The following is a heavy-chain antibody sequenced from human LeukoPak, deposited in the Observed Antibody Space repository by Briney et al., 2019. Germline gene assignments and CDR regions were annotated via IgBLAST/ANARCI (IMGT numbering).Heavy chain of an antibody. CDR1: GGTFSSYA. CDR2: IIPILGIA. Sequence: ASVKVSCKASGGTFSSYAISWVRQAPGQGLEWMGRIIPILGIANYAQKFQGRVTITADKSTSTAYMELSSLRSGDTAVYYCARGDYYDSSGYLRPGAFDIWGQGTMVTVSS. D-gene: IGHD3-22*01. CDR3: ARGDYYDSSGYLRPGAFDI. V-gene: IGHV1-69*04. J-gene: IGHJ3*02.